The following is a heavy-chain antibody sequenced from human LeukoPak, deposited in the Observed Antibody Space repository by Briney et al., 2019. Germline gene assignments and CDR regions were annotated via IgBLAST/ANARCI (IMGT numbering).Heavy chain of an antibody. CDR2: INSDGSST. CDR3: ARAGLIAAAGTPYYYYGMDV. V-gene: IGHV3-74*01. Sequence: GGSLRLSCAASGFTFSSYWMHWVRQAPGKGLVWVSRINSDGSSTSYADSVKGRFTISRDNAKNTLYLQMNSLRAEDSAVYYCARAGLIAAAGTPYYYYGMDVWGQGTTVTVSS. CDR1: GFTFSSYW. D-gene: IGHD6-13*01. J-gene: IGHJ6*02.